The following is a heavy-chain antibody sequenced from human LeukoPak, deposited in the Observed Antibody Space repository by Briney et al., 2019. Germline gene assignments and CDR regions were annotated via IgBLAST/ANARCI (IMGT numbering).Heavy chain of an antibody. Sequence: PGGSLRLSCAASGFTFSDHYMSLIRQAPGKGLEWVSYISHTGSTIQYADSVRGRFTLSMDNSKNTLYLQMNSLRADDTAMYYCARGSYSSSWKTFDYWGQGTLVTVSS. CDR1: GFTFSDHY. J-gene: IGHJ4*02. V-gene: IGHV3-11*04. D-gene: IGHD6-13*01. CDR2: ISHTGSTI. CDR3: ARGSYSSSWKTFDY.